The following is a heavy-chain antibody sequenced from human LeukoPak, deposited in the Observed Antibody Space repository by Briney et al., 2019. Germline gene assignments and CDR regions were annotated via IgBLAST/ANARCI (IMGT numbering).Heavy chain of an antibody. CDR1: GFTFSSYS. Sequence: GGSLRLSCAASGFTFSSYSMNWVRQAPGKGLEWVSSICSTSRCIFYADSVKGRFTISRDNAKNSLYLQMNSLRAEDTAVYYCARDRRLDLDYWGQGTLVTVSS. D-gene: IGHD6-19*01. CDR2: ICSTSRCI. J-gene: IGHJ4*02. CDR3: ARDRRLDLDY. V-gene: IGHV3-21*04.